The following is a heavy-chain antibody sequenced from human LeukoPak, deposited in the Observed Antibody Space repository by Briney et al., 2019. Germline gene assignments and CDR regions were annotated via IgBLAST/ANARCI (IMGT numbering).Heavy chain of an antibody. J-gene: IGHJ1*01. CDR2: ISSSSSYI. CDR3: ASGWYGGPEYFQH. Sequence: GGSLRLSCAASGFTFSTYSMNWVRQAPGKGLEWVSSISSSSSYIYYADSVKGRFTISRDNAKNSLYLQMNSLRAEDTAVYYCASGWYGGPEYFQHWGQGTLVTVSS. CDR1: GFTFSTYS. D-gene: IGHD6-19*01. V-gene: IGHV3-21*01.